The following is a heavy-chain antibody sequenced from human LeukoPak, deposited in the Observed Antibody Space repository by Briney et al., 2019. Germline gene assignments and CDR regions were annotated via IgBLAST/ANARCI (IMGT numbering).Heavy chain of an antibody. V-gene: IGHV3-23*01. Sequence: GGSLRLSCATSGFTFSQYTISWVRQAPGKGLEWVSSITDSGRNTYYADSVKGRFTISRDNSKNTMYVQMNSLRAEDTAVYYCAREIPTYYDFWSGYYPSGMDVWGQGTTVIVSS. CDR1: GFTFSQYT. J-gene: IGHJ6*02. D-gene: IGHD3-3*01. CDR2: ITDSGRNT. CDR3: AREIPTYYDFWSGYYPSGMDV.